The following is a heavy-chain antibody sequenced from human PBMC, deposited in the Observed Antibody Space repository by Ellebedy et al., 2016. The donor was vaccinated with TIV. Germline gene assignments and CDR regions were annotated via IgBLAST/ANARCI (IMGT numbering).Heavy chain of an antibody. Sequence: GESLKISXAASGFTFSSYWMSWVRQAPGKGLEWVANIKQDGSEKYYVDSVKGRFTISRDNAKNSLYLQMNSLRAEDTAFYYCARDSVVGDYWGQGTLVTVSS. V-gene: IGHV3-7*01. CDR1: GFTFSSYW. CDR2: IKQDGSEK. D-gene: IGHD4-23*01. CDR3: ARDSVVGDY. J-gene: IGHJ4*02.